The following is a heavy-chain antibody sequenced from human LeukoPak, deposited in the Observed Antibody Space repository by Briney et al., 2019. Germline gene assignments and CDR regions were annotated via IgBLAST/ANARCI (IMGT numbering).Heavy chain of an antibody. D-gene: IGHD1-14*01. J-gene: IGHJ4*02. CDR1: GFSFSPYY. CDR3: MRENHGSFDH. V-gene: IGHV3-21*01. Sequence: GGSLRLSCAASGFSFSPYYVNWVRQAPGKGLEWVSCISSSSTYKFYADSVRGRFAISRDDAKNSLYLQMNSLRADDTAVYYCMRENHGSFDHWGQGSLVTVSS. CDR2: ISSSSTYK.